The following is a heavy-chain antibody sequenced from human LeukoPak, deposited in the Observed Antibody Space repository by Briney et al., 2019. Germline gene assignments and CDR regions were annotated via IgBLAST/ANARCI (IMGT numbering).Heavy chain of an antibody. D-gene: IGHD2-2*01. CDR2: IYTSGST. CDR3: ARVIAVPAAYYYYMDV. Sequence: SETLSLTCTVSGGSISSYYWSWIRQPAGKGLEWIGRIYTSGSTNYNPSLKSRVTMSVDTSKNQFSLKLSSVTAADTAVYYCARVIAVPAAYYYYMDVWGKGTTVTVSS. CDR1: GGSISSYY. V-gene: IGHV4-4*07. J-gene: IGHJ6*03.